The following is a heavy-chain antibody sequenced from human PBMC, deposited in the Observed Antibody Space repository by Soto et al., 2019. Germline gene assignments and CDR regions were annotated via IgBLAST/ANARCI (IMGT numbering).Heavy chain of an antibody. CDR2: ISTYNGNT. D-gene: IGHD3-22*01. V-gene: IGHV1-18*01. J-gene: IGHJ4*02. CDR3: ARGPTDYYDKSGNYFLDY. Sequence: QVQLVQSGAEVKKPGASVKVSCKASGYTFTTYGMSWVRQAPGQGLDWMGWISTYNGNTKYAERLQGIVTMTTDTTTGTAYMELRSLRADDTAVYYCARGPTDYYDKSGNYFLDYWGQGTLVTVSS. CDR1: GYTFTTYG.